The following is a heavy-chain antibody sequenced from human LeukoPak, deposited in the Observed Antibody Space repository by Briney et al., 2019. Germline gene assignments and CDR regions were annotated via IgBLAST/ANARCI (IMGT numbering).Heavy chain of an antibody. D-gene: IGHD5-18*01. V-gene: IGHV3-21*01. CDR2: ISSSSSYI. CDR1: GFTFSSYS. J-gene: IGHJ6*02. CDR3: ARDRRGAMVSWGMDV. Sequence: KTGGSLRLSCAASGFTFSSYSMNWVRQAPGRGLEWVSSISSSSSYIYYADSVKGRFTISRDNAKNSLYLQMNSLRAEDTAVYYCARDRRGAMVSWGMDVWGQGTTVTVSS.